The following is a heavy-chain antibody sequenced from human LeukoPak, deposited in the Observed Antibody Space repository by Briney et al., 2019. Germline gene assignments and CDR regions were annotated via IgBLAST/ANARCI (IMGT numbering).Heavy chain of an antibody. D-gene: IGHD5-18*01. CDR2: IKQDGSEK. CDR1: GFTFSSYW. V-gene: IGHV3-7*01. CDR3: ARTETKGRIQPWFKGGNYMDV. Sequence: GGSLRLSCAASGFTFSSYWMSWVRQAPGKGLEWVANIKQDGSEKYYVDSVKGRFTISRDNAKNSLYLQMNSLRAEDTAVYYCARTETKGRIQPWFKGGNYMDVRGKGTTVTISS. J-gene: IGHJ6*03.